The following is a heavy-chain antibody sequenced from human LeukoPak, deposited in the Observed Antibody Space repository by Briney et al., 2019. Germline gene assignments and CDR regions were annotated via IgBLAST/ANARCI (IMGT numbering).Heavy chain of an antibody. CDR2: ISYDGSNK. CDR3: AKPTYCGGDCYSLGFDY. CDR1: GFTFSSYA. V-gene: IGHV3-30*18. J-gene: IGHJ4*02. Sequence: GGSLRLSCAASGFTFSSYAMSWVRQAPGKGLEWVAVISYDGSNKYYADSVKGRFTISRDNSKNTLYLQMNSLRAEDTAVYYCAKPTYCGGDCYSLGFDYWGQGTLVTVSS. D-gene: IGHD2-21*02.